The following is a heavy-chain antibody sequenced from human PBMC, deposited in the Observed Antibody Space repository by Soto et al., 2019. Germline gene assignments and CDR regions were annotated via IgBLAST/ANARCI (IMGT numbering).Heavy chain of an antibody. CDR2: IYYSGNT. Sequence: SATPALTWTGSGGSINTYYWSWIRQPAGKGLEWIGNIYYSGNTYYNPSLKSRLIISIDTSKNQFSLKVGSVTAADTAVYYCASSSLYGMDVWGQGTTVTVSS. D-gene: IGHD1-1*01. J-gene: IGHJ6*02. V-gene: IGHV4-59*06. CDR3: ASSSLYGMDV. CDR1: GGSINTYY.